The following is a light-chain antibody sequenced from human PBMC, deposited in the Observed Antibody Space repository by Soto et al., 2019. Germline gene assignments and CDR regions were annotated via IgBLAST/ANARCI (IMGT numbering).Light chain of an antibody. CDR2: DAI. V-gene: IGKV3-15*01. CDR3: QQYHNWPQT. J-gene: IGKJ1*01. Sequence: TVMTQSPATLSVSPGERATLSCRASQSVKSNLAWYQQKPGRAPRLIIYDAITRATGVPVRFSGSGSGTEFTLTISSPQSEDFAVYYCQQYHNWPQTFGQGTKVDIK. CDR1: QSVKSN.